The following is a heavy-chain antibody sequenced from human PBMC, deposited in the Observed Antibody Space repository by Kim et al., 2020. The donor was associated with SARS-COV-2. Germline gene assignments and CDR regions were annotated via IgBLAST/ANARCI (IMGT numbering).Heavy chain of an antibody. D-gene: IGHD2-15*01. V-gene: IGHV4-59*08. CDR3: ARRALGYCSGGSCYSGFDY. Sequence: SETLSLTCTFSGGSISSYYWSWIRQPPGKGLEWIGYIYYSGSTNYNPSLKSRVTISVDTSKNQFSLKLSSVTAADTAVYYCARRALGYCSGGSCYSGFDYWGQGTLVTVSS. CDR2: IYYSGST. CDR1: GGSISSYY. J-gene: IGHJ4*02.